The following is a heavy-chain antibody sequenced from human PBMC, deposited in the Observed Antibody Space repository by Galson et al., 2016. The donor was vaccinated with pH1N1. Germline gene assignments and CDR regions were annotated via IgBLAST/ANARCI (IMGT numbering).Heavy chain of an antibody. J-gene: IGHJ4*02. Sequence: ETLSLTCDVSGFSISSGYYWGWIRQSPGKGLEWIGNIYHNNGPAYYDPSLRDRVTMSVDTSKNQCTLKLSSVTAADTAMYYCAKVSFSGASDFYDHWGRGILVIVSS. CDR2: IYHNNGPA. V-gene: IGHV4-38-2*01. CDR3: AKVSFSGASDFYDH. D-gene: IGHD3-10*01. CDR1: GFSISSGYY.